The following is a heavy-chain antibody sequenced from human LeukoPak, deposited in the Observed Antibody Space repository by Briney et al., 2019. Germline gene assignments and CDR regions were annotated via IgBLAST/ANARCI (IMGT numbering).Heavy chain of an antibody. V-gene: IGHV4-59*01. D-gene: IGHD4-11*01. CDR2: IYYSGST. CDR3: ARGSVIVDY. CDR1: GGSISSYY. Sequence: SETLSLTCTVSGGSISSYYWSWIRQPPGKGLEWIGYIYYSGSTNYNPSLKSRVTISVDTSKNQFSLKLSSVTAADTAVYYCARGSVIVDYWGRGTLVTVSS. J-gene: IGHJ4*02.